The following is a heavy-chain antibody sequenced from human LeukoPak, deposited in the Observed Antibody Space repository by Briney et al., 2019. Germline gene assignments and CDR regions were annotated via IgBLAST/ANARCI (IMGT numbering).Heavy chain of an antibody. J-gene: IGHJ4*02. CDR3: ARDGPWVATY. CDR2: INYSGGT. CDR1: GGSITSYY. Sequence: PSETLSLTCTVSGGSITSYYWSWIRQAPGKGLEWIGYINYSGGTNYNSSLKSRVTISVDTSKNQFYLKLSSVTAADTAVYYCARDGPWVATYWGQGTLVTVSS. V-gene: IGHV4-59*01. D-gene: IGHD2-21*02.